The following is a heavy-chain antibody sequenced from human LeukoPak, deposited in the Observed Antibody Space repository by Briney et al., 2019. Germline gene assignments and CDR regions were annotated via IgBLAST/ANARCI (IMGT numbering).Heavy chain of an antibody. J-gene: IGHJ4*02. Sequence: GGSLRLSCAASGFTVSDNYISWVRQAPGKGLEWVALIYSAGTTHADSVRGRFTISRDKSKNMLYLQMNSLRAEDTAVYFCARAQGGKIQLWDYYFNYWGQGTLVTVSS. CDR3: ARAQGGKIQLWDYYFNY. V-gene: IGHV3-66*01. CDR1: GFTVSDNY. D-gene: IGHD5-18*01. CDR2: IYSAGTT.